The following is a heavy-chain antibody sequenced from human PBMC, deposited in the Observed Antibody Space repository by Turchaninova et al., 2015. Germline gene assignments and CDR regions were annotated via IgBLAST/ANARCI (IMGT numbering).Heavy chain of an antibody. V-gene: IGHV4-34*01. D-gene: IGHD2-15*01. J-gene: IGHJ3*01. CDR2: INHSGST. CDR1: GGSFSGYY. Sequence: QVQLQQWGAGLLKPSETLSLTCAVYGGSFSGYYWSWIRQPPGKGLEWIGEINHSGSTNYNPSHKSRVTISVDTSKKQFSLKLSSVTAADTAVYFCARSCSAGNCYSGVWGQGTMVTVSS. CDR3: ARSCSAGNCYSGV.